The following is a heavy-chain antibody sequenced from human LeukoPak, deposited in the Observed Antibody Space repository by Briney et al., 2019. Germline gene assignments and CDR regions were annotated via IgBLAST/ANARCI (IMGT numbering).Heavy chain of an antibody. D-gene: IGHD3-3*01. CDR1: GGTFSSYA. J-gene: IGHJ3*02. V-gene: IGHV1-69*05. CDR2: IIPIFGTA. Sequence: ASVKVSCKASGGTFSSYAISWVRQAPGRGLEWMGRIIPIFGTANYAQKFQGRVTITTDESTSTAYMELSSLRSEDTAVYYCARGVYYDFWSGYPDAFDIWGQGTMVTVSS. CDR3: ARGVYYDFWSGYPDAFDI.